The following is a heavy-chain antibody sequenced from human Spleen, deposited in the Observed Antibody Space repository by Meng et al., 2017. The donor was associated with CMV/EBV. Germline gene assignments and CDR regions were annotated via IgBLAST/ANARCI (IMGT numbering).Heavy chain of an antibody. CDR1: GGSISSGDYY. Sequence: QVQLQGAGPGLVKPSQTLSLTCTVSGGSISSGDYYWSWIRQPPGKGLEWIGYIYYSGSTYYNPSLKSRVTISVDTSKNQFSLKLSSVTAADTAVYYCARSDLAAAGYNWFDPWGQGTLVTVSS. D-gene: IGHD6-13*01. V-gene: IGHV4-30-4*08. CDR2: IYYSGST. J-gene: IGHJ5*02. CDR3: ARSDLAAAGYNWFDP.